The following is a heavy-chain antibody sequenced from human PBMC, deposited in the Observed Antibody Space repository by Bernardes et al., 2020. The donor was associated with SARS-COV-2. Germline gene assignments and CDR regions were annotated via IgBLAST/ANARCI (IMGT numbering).Heavy chain of an antibody. CDR2: IDSDGSTT. Sequence: VESLSLSCEASGFTFSTSWMHWVRQAPGQGLQWVSRIDSDGSTTNYADSVKGRFTISRDNAKNTLFMQMNSLRADDTAVYFCARGALDGSGRYVVDWWGQGTLVTGSS. V-gene: IGHV3-74*01. CDR1: GFTFSTSW. D-gene: IGHD6-19*01. J-gene: IGHJ4*02. CDR3: ARGALDGSGRYVVDW.